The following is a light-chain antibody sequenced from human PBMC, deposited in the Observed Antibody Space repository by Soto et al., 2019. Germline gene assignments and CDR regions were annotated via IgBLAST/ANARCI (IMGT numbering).Light chain of an antibody. CDR3: QHYDNLPRYT. Sequence: DIQMTQSPSSLSASVGDRVTITCQASHDISNHLNWYQQKPGKAPKVLIHEASNLETGVPSRFSGSGSGTDFTFTISSLQPEDIATYFCQHYDNLPRYTFGQGTKLEIK. CDR1: HDISNH. J-gene: IGKJ2*01. V-gene: IGKV1-33*01. CDR2: EAS.